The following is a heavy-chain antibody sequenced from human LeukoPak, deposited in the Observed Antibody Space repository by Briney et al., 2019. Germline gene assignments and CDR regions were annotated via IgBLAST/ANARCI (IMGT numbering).Heavy chain of an antibody. V-gene: IGHV3-23*01. CDR3: AKGLPYKSRAYYDRLFDE. CDR1: GFTLSNYG. J-gene: IGHJ4*02. CDR2: ISGSGFNT. D-gene: IGHD3-22*01. Sequence: GGSLRLSCAGSGFTLSNYGMSWVRQAPGKGLEWVSSISGSGFNTFYSDSVKGRFTISRDNPKNTLYLQMNSLRAEDTAIYICAKGLPYKSRAYYDRLFDEWGQGTLVTVSS.